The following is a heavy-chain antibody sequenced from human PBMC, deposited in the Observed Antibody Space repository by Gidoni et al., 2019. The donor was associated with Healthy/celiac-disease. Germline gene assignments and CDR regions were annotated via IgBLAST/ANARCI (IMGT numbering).Heavy chain of an antibody. CDR1: GGTFSSSA. J-gene: IGHJ5*02. CDR3: ARDLSCSGGSCYSSSWFDP. Sequence: QVQLVQSGAEVKKPGSSVKVSCKASGGTFSSSAISWVRQAPGQGLEWRGGIIPMFGTANYAQKFQGRVTITADESTSTAYMELSSLRSEDTAVYYCARDLSCSGGSCYSSSWFDPWGQGTLVTVSS. V-gene: IGHV1-69*01. D-gene: IGHD2-15*01. CDR2: IIPMFGTA.